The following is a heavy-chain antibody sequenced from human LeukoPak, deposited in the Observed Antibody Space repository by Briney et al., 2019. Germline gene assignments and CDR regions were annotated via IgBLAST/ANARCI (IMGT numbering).Heavy chain of an antibody. CDR2: ITSSSSYI. V-gene: IGHV3-21*04. CDR1: GFTFSSYS. CDR3: ARDLSGTMVRGPFGY. Sequence: GGSLRLSCAASGFTFSSYSMNWVRQAPGKGLEWVSSITSSSSYIYYADSVKGRFTISRDNAKNSLYLQMNSLRAEDTAVYYCARDLSGTMVRGPFGYWGQETLVTVSS. J-gene: IGHJ4*02. D-gene: IGHD3-10*01.